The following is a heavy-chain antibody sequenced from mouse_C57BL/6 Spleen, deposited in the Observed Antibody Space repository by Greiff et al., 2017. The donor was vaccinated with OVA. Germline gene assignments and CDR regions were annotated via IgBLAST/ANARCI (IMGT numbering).Heavy chain of an antibody. Sequence: LVESGAELVKPGASVKLSCKASGYTFTEYTIHWVKQRSGQGLEWIGWFYPGSGSIKYNEKFKDKATLTADKSSSTVYMEPSRLTSEDSAVYFCARHEGGPLRGSYAMDYWGQGTSVTVSS. J-gene: IGHJ4*01. V-gene: IGHV1-62-2*01. CDR3: ARHEGGPLRGSYAMDY. CDR1: GYTFTEYT. D-gene: IGHD3-3*01. CDR2: FYPGSGSI.